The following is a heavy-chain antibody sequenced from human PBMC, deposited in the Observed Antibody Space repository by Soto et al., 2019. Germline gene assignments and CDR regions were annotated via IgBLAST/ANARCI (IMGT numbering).Heavy chain of an antibody. CDR1: GGSISSYY. J-gene: IGHJ6*02. CDR3: ARGSYYYYYGMDV. CDR2: IYYSGST. V-gene: IGHV4-59*01. Sequence: PSETLSLTCTVFGGSISSYYWSWIRQPPGKGLEWIGYIYYSGSTNYNPSLKSRVTISVDTSKNQFSLKLSSVTAADTAVYYCARGSYYYYYGMDVWGQGTTVTVSS.